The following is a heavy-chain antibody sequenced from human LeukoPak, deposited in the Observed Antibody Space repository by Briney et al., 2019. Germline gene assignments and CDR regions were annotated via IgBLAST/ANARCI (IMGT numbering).Heavy chain of an antibody. J-gene: IGHJ3*02. CDR2: IYTSGST. D-gene: IGHD6-19*01. V-gene: IGHV4-61*02. Sequence: PSETLSLTCTVSGGSISSGSYYRSWIRQPAGKGLEWIGRIYTSGSTNYNPSLKSRVTISVDTSKNQFSLKLSSVTAADTAVYYCAIGLSSGWYKDAFDIWGQGTMVTVSS. CDR1: GGSISSGSYY. CDR3: AIGLSSGWYKDAFDI.